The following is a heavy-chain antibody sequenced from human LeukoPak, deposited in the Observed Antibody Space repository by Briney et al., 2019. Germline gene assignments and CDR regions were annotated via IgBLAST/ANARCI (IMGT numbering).Heavy chain of an antibody. V-gene: IGHV4-4*02. J-gene: IGHJ6*04. CDR2: VYHSGST. Sequence: SETLSLTCAVSGGSISSSNWWSWVRQPPGKGLEWIGEVYHSGSTSYNPSLESRVTISVDKSNNQFSLTLSSVTAADTAVYYCARDWGYCSSTSCPMDVWGKGTTVTVSS. CDR3: ARDWGYCSSTSCPMDV. CDR1: GGSISSSNW. D-gene: IGHD2-2*01.